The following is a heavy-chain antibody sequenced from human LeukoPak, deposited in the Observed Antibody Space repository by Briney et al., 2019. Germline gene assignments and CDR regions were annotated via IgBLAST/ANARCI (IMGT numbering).Heavy chain of an antibody. CDR3: ARVVSGYYDY. D-gene: IGHD3-22*01. J-gene: IGHJ4*02. CDR2: IYYSGST. CDR1: GGSISSSSYY. V-gene: IGHV4-39*07. Sequence: SETLSLTCTVSGGSISSSSYYWGWIRQPPGKGLEWIGSIYYSGSTYYNPSLKSRVTISVDTSKNQFSLKLSSVTAADTAVYYCARVVSGYYDYWGQGTLVTVSS.